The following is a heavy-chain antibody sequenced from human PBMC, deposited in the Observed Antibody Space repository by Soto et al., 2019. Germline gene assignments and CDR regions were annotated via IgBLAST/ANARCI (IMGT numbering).Heavy chain of an antibody. Sequence: GGSLRLSCAASGFAVSGNYMSWVRQAPGKGLEWVSIIYSGGSTDYADSVKGRFTISRDNSKNILYLQMNGLGAEDTAVYYCARDSVVVVPAAIGHMDVWGKGTTVTVSS. CDR2: IYSGGST. J-gene: IGHJ6*03. CDR3: ARDSVVVVPAAIGHMDV. CDR1: GFAVSGNY. V-gene: IGHV3-66*01. D-gene: IGHD2-2*02.